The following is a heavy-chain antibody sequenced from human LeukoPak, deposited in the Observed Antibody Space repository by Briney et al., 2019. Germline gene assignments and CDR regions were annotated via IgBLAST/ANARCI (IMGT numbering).Heavy chain of an antibody. J-gene: IGHJ4*02. V-gene: IGHV4-34*01. Sequence: SETLSLTCAVYGGSFSGYYWSWIRQPPGKGLEWIGEINHSGSTNYNPSLKSRVTTSVDTSKNQFSLKLSSVTAADTAVYYCARGMVRGAAFDYWGQGTLVTVSS. CDR2: INHSGST. D-gene: IGHD3-10*01. CDR1: GGSFSGYY. CDR3: ARGMVRGAAFDY.